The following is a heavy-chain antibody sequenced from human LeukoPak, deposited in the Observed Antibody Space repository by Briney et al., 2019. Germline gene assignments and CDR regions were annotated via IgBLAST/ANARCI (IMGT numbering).Heavy chain of an antibody. CDR1: GFTFDDYA. D-gene: IGHD3-22*01. CDR2: ISWNSGSI. Sequence: PGGFLRLSCAASGFTFDDYAMHWVRQAPGKGLEWVSGISWNSGSIGYADSVKGRFTISRDNAKNSLYLQMNSLRAEDTAVYYCAKEGEYYYYDSSGYYLDYWGQGTLVTVSS. J-gene: IGHJ4*02. CDR3: AKEGEYYYYDSSGYYLDY. V-gene: IGHV3-9*01.